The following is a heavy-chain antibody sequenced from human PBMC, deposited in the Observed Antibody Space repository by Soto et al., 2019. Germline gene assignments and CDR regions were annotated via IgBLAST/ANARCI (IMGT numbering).Heavy chain of an antibody. Sequence: GGSLRLSCAASGFTFSTYSMNWVRQAPGTGLEWLSYISSGGSTIYYADSVKGRFTISRDNAKNSLYLQMNRLRVEDTAVYFCARDVYGEDAFGLWGQGTLVTVSS. CDR1: GFTFSTYS. D-gene: IGHD4-17*01. CDR2: ISSGGSTI. J-gene: IGHJ3*01. V-gene: IGHV3-48*01. CDR3: ARDVYGEDAFGL.